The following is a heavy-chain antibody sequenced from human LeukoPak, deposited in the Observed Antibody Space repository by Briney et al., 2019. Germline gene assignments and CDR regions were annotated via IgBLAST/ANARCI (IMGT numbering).Heavy chain of an antibody. Sequence: PGGSLRLSCAASGFTFSSYGMYWVRQAPGKGLEWVAFIRYDGSNKYYADSVKGRLTISRDNSKNTLYLQMNSLRAEDTAVYYCAKGQYYYYYMDVWGKGTTVTVSS. CDR1: GFTFSSYG. V-gene: IGHV3-30*02. J-gene: IGHJ6*03. CDR3: AKGQYYYYYMDV. CDR2: IRYDGSNK.